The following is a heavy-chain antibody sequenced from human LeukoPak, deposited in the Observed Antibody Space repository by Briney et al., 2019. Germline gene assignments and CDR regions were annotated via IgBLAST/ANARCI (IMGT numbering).Heavy chain of an antibody. V-gene: IGHV1-2*02. J-gene: IGHJ4*02. CDR1: GYTFSDFY. D-gene: IGHD3-3*02. Sequence: ASVTVSCKASGYTFSDFYIHWVRQAPGQGLEYVGWITPKSGDTYSPQRFQGRVTMTRDASISTAYMELSSLRSDDTAAYFCARVRLADERAWAYWGQGTLVTVSS. CDR3: ARVRLADERAWAY. CDR2: ITPKSGDT.